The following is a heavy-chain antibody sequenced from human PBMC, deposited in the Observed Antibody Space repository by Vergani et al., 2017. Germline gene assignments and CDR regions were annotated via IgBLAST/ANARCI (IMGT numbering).Heavy chain of an antibody. Sequence: QVHLSEAGPGLVKPSQTLSLTCTVSGASITSGSFYWSWIRQPAGKGLEWIGRIHASGTKNYNPSLRSRVTLSVDTSKNQLSLEMISMTAADTAVYYCVRDSWRSDLRGVYWFDTWGQGTLVSVSS. V-gene: IGHV4-61*02. D-gene: IGHD3-10*01. CDR3: VRDSWRSDLRGVYWFDT. CDR1: GASITSGSFY. J-gene: IGHJ5*02. CDR2: IHASGTK.